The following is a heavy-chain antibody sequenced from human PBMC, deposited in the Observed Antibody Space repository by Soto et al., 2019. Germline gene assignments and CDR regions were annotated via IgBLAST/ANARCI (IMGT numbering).Heavy chain of an antibody. CDR1: GGSISSSGYF. CDR3: ARGDCSSSSCYYFDY. Sequence: QVQLQESGPGLVKPSQTLSLTCTVSGGSISSSGYFWSWIRQPPGKGLEWIGYFDYSGNTYYNPSLKSRVTISLDTSKNQFSLRLSSVTAADPAVYHCARGDCSSSSCYYFDYWGQGTLVTVSS. V-gene: IGHV4-30-4*01. CDR2: FDYSGNT. D-gene: IGHD2-2*01. J-gene: IGHJ4*02.